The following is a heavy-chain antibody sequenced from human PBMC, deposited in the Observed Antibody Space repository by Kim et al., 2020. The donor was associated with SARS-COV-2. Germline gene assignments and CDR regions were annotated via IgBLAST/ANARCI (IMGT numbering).Heavy chain of an antibody. Sequence: IYSGNTYYADSVKGRFTISTDNSKNTVFLQMNSLRAEDTALYYCARDQNYWGQGTLVTVSS. CDR3: ARDQNY. V-gene: IGHV3-53*01. CDR2: IYSGNT. J-gene: IGHJ4*02.